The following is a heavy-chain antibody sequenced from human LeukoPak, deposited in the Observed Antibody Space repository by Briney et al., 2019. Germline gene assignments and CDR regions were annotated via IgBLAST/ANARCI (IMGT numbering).Heavy chain of an antibody. Sequence: PSETLSLTCTVSGYSISSGYYWGWIRQPPGKGLEWIGSIYHSGSTYYNPSLRSRVTISVDTSKNQFSLRLNSVTTADTAVYYCARSSPVPDYWGQGTLVTVSS. J-gene: IGHJ4*02. CDR1: GYSISSGYY. V-gene: IGHV4-38-2*02. CDR2: IYHSGST. CDR3: ARSSPVPDY.